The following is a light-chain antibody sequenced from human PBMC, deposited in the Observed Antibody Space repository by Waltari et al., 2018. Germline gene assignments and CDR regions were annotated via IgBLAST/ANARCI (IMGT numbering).Light chain of an antibody. CDR2: GAS. V-gene: IGKV3-20*01. J-gene: IGKJ2*01. CDR1: QSVTSSS. Sequence: ENVLTQSPGTLSLSPGERATLSCRASQSVTSSSLAWYQQKPGQATRLLISGASSRATGIPDRFSGSGSGTDFTLTISRLEPEDFAVYYCQQYGSLPHTFGQGTKLEIK. CDR3: QQYGSLPHT.